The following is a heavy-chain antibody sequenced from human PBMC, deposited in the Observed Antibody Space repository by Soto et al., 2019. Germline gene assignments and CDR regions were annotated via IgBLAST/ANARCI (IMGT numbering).Heavy chain of an antibody. Sequence: PSETLSLTCTVSGAPITINYWSWIRQAPGKGLEWIGYIYYSGSTTYNPSLKSRVTMSADTSKDQFSLKLNSVTAADTAVYCCAREAGGPYDHWGHGILVTVSS. V-gene: IGHV4-59*01. CDR2: IYYSGST. CDR3: AREAGGPYDH. CDR1: GAPITINY. D-gene: IGHD2-15*01. J-gene: IGHJ4*01.